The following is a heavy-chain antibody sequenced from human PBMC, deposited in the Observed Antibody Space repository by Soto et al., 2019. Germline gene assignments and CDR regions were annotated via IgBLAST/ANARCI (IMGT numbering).Heavy chain of an antibody. Sequence: SETLSLTCAAYGGSFSGYYWSWIRQPPGKGLEWIGEINHSGSTNYNPSLKSRVTISVDTSKNQFSLKLSSVTAADTAVYYCARGSISAPWDYWGQGTLVTVSS. CDR3: ARGSISAPWDY. V-gene: IGHV4-34*01. D-gene: IGHD6-25*01. CDR1: GGSFSGYY. CDR2: INHSGST. J-gene: IGHJ4*02.